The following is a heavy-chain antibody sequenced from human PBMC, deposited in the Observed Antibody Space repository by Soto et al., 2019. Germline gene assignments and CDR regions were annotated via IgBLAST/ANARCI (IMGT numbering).Heavy chain of an antibody. V-gene: IGHV3-53*04. CDR1: GFTVSSNY. Sequence: GGSLRLSCAASGFTVSSNYMSWVRQAPGKGLEWVSVIYSGGSTYYADSVKGRFTISRHNSKNTLYLQMNSLRAEDMAVYYCARSPYGSGSYYYYYYYGMDVWGQGTTVTVSS. D-gene: IGHD3-10*01. CDR2: IYSGGST. J-gene: IGHJ6*02. CDR3: ARSPYGSGSYYYYYYYGMDV.